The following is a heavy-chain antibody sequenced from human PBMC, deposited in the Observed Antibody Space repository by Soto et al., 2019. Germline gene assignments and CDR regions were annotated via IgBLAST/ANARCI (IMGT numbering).Heavy chain of an antibody. CDR1: GGFSSSYY. D-gene: IGHD2-21*02. CDR3: AGGRSYCGGDCYSDYFDY. CDR2: VYYGGIT. J-gene: IGHJ4*02. V-gene: IGHV4-59*01. Sequence: SETLSLTCTVSGGFSSSYYWTWIRQPPGEELEWIGFVYYGGITNYNPSLESRVTISVDTSEDQFSLKPNSVTAAATAVYYCAGGRSYCGGDCYSDYFDYWGQGTPGTVSS.